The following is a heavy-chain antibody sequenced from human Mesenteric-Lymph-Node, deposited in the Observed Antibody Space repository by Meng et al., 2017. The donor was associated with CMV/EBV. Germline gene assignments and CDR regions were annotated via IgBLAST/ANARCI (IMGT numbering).Heavy chain of an antibody. CDR2: AYSSSTSYS. D-gene: IGHD2-8*01. Sequence: AISGDSVSSDSAAWTWIQPSPSRGLEWLVRAYSSSTSYSHYAVSVKSRITINPDTSKNHFSVQLNSVTPEDTAVYFCARATYGYFDYWGQGTLVTVSS. J-gene: IGHJ4*02. CDR1: GDSVSSDSAA. V-gene: IGHV6-1*01. CDR3: ARATYGYFDY.